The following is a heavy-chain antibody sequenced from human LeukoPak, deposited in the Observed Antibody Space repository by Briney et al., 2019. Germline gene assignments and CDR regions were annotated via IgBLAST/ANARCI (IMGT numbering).Heavy chain of an antibody. CDR1: GFTFSSYG. Sequence: GGSLRLSCAASGFTFSSYGMHWVRQAPGKGLEWVAFMRYDGSKKYYADSVKGRFPTSRDNSKNTLYLQMNRLRAEDTAVYYCAKTLYCSGGSCYGNSFDYWGQGTLVTVSS. D-gene: IGHD2-15*01. CDR2: MRYDGSKK. J-gene: IGHJ4*02. CDR3: AKTLYCSGGSCYGNSFDY. V-gene: IGHV3-30*02.